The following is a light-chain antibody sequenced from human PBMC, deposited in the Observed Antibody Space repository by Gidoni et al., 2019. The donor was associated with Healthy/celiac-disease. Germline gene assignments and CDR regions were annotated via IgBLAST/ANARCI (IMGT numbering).Light chain of an antibody. CDR3: MQARQTPRT. CDR1: QSLLHSNGYNY. CDR2: LGS. Sequence: DIVMTQSPLSLPVTPGEPASISCRSSQSLLHSNGYNYLDWYLQKPGQSPQLLIYLGSNRASGVPDRFSGSGSGTDCTLKISRVEAEDVGVYYCMQARQTPRTFGPGTKVDIK. J-gene: IGKJ3*01. V-gene: IGKV2-28*01.